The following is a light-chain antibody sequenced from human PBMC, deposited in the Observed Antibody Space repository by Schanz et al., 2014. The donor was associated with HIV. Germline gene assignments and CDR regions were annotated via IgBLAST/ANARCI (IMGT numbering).Light chain of an antibody. CDR3: QQYNNWPPGT. CDR2: GAS. V-gene: IGKV3-20*01. J-gene: IGKJ1*01. Sequence: EIVLTQSPGTLSLSPGERATLSCRASQSVSRNYVAWYQQKPGQAPRLFIYGASSRATGIPARFSGSGSGTDFTLTISRLEPEDFAVYYCQQYNNWPPGTFGQGTKVEIK. CDR1: QSVSRNY.